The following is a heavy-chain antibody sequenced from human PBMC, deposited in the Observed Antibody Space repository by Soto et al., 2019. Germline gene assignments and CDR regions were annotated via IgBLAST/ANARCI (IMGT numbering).Heavy chain of an antibody. CDR3: ARRGYCSGGSCFSAPFDI. V-gene: IGHV5-51*01. Sequence: GESLKISCKGFDYTFAAYWIGWVRQMPGKGLEWMGIIYPRDSDVKYSPPFEGQVTISADKSISTAYLQWSGLKASDTAMYYCARRGYCSGGSCFSAPFDIWGQGTMVTVS. CDR1: DYTFAAYW. D-gene: IGHD2-15*01. J-gene: IGHJ3*02. CDR2: IYPRDSDV.